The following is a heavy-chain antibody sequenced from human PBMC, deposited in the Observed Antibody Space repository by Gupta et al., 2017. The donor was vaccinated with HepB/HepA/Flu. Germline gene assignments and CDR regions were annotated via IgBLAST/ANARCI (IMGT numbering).Heavy chain of an antibody. Sequence: QVQLVQSGAEVKTPGASGKVSCQASGYTFTDEEIHWVRQAPGQGLEWMGWINPNTGCIYRAQNFQGRVAMTRDSSVSTAYMELSLLRSDDTAGYYCTRNYWPTSNCYGRFDIWGRGTMVTVSS. CDR1: GYTFTDEE. CDR2: INPNTGCI. D-gene: IGHD4-11*01. J-gene: IGHJ3*02. CDR3: TRNYWPTSNCYGRFDI. V-gene: IGHV1-2*02.